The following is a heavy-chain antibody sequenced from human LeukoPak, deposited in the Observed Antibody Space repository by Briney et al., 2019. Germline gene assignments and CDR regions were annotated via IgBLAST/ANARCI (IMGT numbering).Heavy chain of an antibody. J-gene: IGHJ4*02. Sequence: GGSLRLSCAASGFTFSSYAMSWVRQAPGKGLEWVSAISGGGGSTFYADSVKGRFTISRDNSKNTLYLQMNSLRAEDTAVYYCAKRFFGVVPAAIAFDYWGQGTLVTVSS. CDR1: GFTFSSYA. CDR2: ISGGGGST. V-gene: IGHV3-23*01. D-gene: IGHD2-2*01. CDR3: AKRFFGVVPAAIAFDY.